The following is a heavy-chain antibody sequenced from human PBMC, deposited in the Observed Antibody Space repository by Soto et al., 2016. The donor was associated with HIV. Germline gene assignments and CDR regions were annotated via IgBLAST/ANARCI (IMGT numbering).Heavy chain of an antibody. CDR3: ARGGDFYYYYYYMDV. Sequence: VQLVESGGGVVQPGRSLRLSCAASGFTFSSYGMHWVRQAPGKGLEWVAVIWYDGSNKYYADSVKGRFTISRDNSKNTLYLQMNSLRAEDTAVYYCARGGDFYYYYYYMDVVGTKGTTVTVSS. D-gene: IGHD2-21*02. CDR2: IWYDGSNK. J-gene: IGHJ6*03. V-gene: IGHV3-33*01. CDR1: GFTFSSYG.